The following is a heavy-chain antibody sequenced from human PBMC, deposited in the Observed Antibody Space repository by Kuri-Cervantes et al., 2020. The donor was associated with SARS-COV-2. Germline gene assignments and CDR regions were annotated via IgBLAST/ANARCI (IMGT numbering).Heavy chain of an antibody. CDR2: ISKTGSYA. D-gene: IGHD2-2*02. Sequence: GGSLRLSCVASGFTFGDYFMSWIRQAPGQGLEWVSYISKTGSYANYVDSVRGRFTISRDNAKNSLYLQMNGLRAEDTAVYYCARDLANCSDTSCYNFGLWGQGTLVTVSS. J-gene: IGHJ4*02. CDR1: GFTFGDYF. CDR3: ARDLANCSDTSCYNFGL. V-gene: IGHV3-11*06.